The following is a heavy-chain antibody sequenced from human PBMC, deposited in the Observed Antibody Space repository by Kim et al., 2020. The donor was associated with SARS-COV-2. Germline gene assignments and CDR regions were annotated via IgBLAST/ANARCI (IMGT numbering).Heavy chain of an antibody. J-gene: IGHJ5*02. Sequence: GGSLRLSCAASGFTFSTYWMHWVRQAPGKGLVWVSRIDNDGTNTNYADSVKGRFTISRDNAKNTLFLQMNSLRAEDTAVYYCVRDLGVTNWFDPWGQGTLVTVSS. CDR3: VRDLGVTNWFDP. CDR2: IDNDGTNT. V-gene: IGHV3-74*01. D-gene: IGHD3-22*01. CDR1: GFTFSTYW.